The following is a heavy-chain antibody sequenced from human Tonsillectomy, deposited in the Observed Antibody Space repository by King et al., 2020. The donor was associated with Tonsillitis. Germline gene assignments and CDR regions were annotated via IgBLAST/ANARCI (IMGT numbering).Heavy chain of an antibody. CDR1: GFSFSIYW. D-gene: IGHD4-11*01. V-gene: IGHV3-7*03. CDR2: IKEEGSEK. CDR3: ARIDYTDDGVGY. J-gene: IGHJ4*02. Sequence: VQLVESGGGLVQPGGSLRLSCAASGFSFSIYWMSWVRQAPGKGLEWVANIKEEGSEKKYVGSLKGRFTISRDNAKNSLYLQMNSLRAEDTAVYYCARIDYTDDGVGYWGQGTLVTVSS.